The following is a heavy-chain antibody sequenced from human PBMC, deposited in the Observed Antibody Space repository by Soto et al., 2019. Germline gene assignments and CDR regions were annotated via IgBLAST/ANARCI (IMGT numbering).Heavy chain of an antibody. V-gene: IGHV3-23*01. CDR2: ISGSGRNT. Sequence: PGGSVRLSCATSGFTFISNGMSWVRQAPGKGLDWVSGISGSGRNTYYADSVKGRFTISRDNSKNTLYLQMNSLRAEDTAVYYCARVHLKALVVITIGYFDYWGQGTLVTVSS. CDR3: ARVHLKALVVITIGYFDY. J-gene: IGHJ4*02. CDR1: GFTFISNG. D-gene: IGHD3-22*01.